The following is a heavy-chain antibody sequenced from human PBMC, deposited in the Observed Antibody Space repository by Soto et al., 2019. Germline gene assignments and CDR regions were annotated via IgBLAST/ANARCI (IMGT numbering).Heavy chain of an antibody. Sequence: HPGGSLRLSCAASGFTFSSYAMSWVRQAPGKGLEWVSAISGSGGSTYYADSVKGRFTISRDNSKNTLYLQMNSLRAEDTAVYYCAKSGGAYYYDHLPFDPWGQGTLVTVSS. CDR1: GFTFSSYA. CDR2: ISGSGGST. D-gene: IGHD3-22*01. J-gene: IGHJ5*02. V-gene: IGHV3-23*01. CDR3: AKSGGAYYYDHLPFDP.